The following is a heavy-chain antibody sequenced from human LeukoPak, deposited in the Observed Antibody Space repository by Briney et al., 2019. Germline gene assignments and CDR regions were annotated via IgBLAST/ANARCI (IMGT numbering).Heavy chain of an antibody. CDR1: GGSISSYY. D-gene: IGHD3-22*01. V-gene: IGHV4-59*01. J-gene: IGHJ5*02. CDR2: IYYSGST. Sequence: SETLSLTCTVSGGSISSYYWSWIRQPPGKGLEWIGYIYYSGSTNYNPSLKSRVTISVDTSKNQFSLKLSSVTAADTAVYYCAREGDTYYYDSSGYYVGHWFDPWRQGTLVTVSS. CDR3: AREGDTYYYDSSGYYVGHWFDP.